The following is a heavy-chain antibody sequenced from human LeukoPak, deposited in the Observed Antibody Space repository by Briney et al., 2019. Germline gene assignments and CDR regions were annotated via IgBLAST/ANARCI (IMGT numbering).Heavy chain of an antibody. J-gene: IGHJ4*02. Sequence: GGSLRLSCAASGFTFSSYGMHWVRQAPGKGLEWVAVIWNDGSNKYYADSVKGRFTISRDNSKNTLYLQMNSLRAEDTAVYYCARSYYYDSSGYPFDYWGQGTLVTVSS. CDR1: GFTFSSYG. CDR3: ARSYYYDSSGYPFDY. D-gene: IGHD3-22*01. CDR2: IWNDGSNK. V-gene: IGHV3-33*01.